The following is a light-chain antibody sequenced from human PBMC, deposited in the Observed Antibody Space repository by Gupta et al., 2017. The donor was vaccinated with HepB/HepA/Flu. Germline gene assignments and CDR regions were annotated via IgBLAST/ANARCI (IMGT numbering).Light chain of an antibody. CDR2: DVS. CDR1: SSDVGGYKD. V-gene: IGLV2-11*01. Sequence: QSALTQPRSVTGSPGQSVTISCSGTSSDVGGYKDVTWYQQHPGKAPKLMIYDVSERPSGVPDRFSGPKSCNTASLTISGPQAEDGADYFCCPLAGSYVYVFGTGTKFTVL. J-gene: IGLJ1*01. CDR3: CPLAGSYVYV.